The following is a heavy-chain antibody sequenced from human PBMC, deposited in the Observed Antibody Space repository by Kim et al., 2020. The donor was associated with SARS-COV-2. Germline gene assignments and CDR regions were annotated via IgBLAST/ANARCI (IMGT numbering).Heavy chain of an antibody. CDR3: ARTMVRGPLYYYYGMDV. J-gene: IGHJ6*02. CDR1: GGSISSYY. Sequence: SETLSLTCTVSGGSISSYYWSWIRQPAGKGLEWIWRIYTSGSTNYNPSLKSRVTMSVDTSKNQFSLKLSSVTAADTAVYYCARTMVRGPLYYYYGMDVWGQGTTVTASS. D-gene: IGHD3-10*01. CDR2: IYTSGST. V-gene: IGHV4-4*07.